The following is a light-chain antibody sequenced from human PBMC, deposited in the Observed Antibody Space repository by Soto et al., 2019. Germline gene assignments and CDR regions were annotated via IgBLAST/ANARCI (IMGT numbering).Light chain of an antibody. Sequence: HSVLPQPASVSVSPGQSITISCTGTSSDVGSYNLVSWYQQHPGKAPKLMIYEVSKRPSGVSNRFSGSKSGNTASLTISGLQAEDEADYYCCSYAGSSISYVFGTGTRSPS. V-gene: IGLV2-23*02. CDR2: EVS. J-gene: IGLJ1*01. CDR1: SSDVGSYNL. CDR3: CSYAGSSISYV.